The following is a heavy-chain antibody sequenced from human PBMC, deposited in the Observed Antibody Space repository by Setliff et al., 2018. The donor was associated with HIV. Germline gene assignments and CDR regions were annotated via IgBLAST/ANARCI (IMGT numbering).Heavy chain of an antibody. Sequence: PSETLSLTCTVSNGSISNSAYYWGWIRQPPGKALEWIGSVYYSGSTYYNPSLKSRVTIAVDKTKNQFSLNLSSVTAADTAVYYCAREAHYSSSWSGRRVTWFDAWGQGTKVTVSS. J-gene: IGHJ5*01. D-gene: IGHD6-13*01. V-gene: IGHV4-39*07. CDR3: AREAHYSSSWSGRRVTWFDA. CDR1: NGSISNSAYY. CDR2: VYYSGST.